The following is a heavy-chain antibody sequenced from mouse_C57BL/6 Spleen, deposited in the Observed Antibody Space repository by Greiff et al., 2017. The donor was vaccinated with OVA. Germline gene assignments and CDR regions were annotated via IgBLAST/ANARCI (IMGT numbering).Heavy chain of an antibody. Sequence: VQVVESGAELAKPGASVKLSCTASGYTFTSYWMHWVKQRPGQGLEWIGYINPSSGYTKYNQKFKDKATLTEDKSSSTAYVQLSSLTYEDSAVYYCARSYDGYYYFDYWGQGTTLTVSS. V-gene: IGHV1-7*01. CDR3: ARSYDGYYYFDY. J-gene: IGHJ2*01. D-gene: IGHD2-3*01. CDR1: GYTFTSYW. CDR2: INPSSGYT.